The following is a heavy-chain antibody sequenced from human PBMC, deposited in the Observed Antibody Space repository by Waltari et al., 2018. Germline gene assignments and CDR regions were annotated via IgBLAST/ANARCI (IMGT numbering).Heavy chain of an antibody. D-gene: IGHD1-26*01. Sequence: QVQLVQSGAEVKKPGASVKVSCKASGYTFTGYYMHWVRQAPGQGLEWMGRINPNSGGTNYAQKFQGRVTMTRDTSISTAYMELSRLRSDDTAVYYCARDPLYSGSPRGAFDIWGQGTMVTVSS. CDR2: INPNSGGT. V-gene: IGHV1-2*02. CDR1: GYTFTGYY. J-gene: IGHJ3*02. CDR3: ARDPLYSGSPRGAFDI.